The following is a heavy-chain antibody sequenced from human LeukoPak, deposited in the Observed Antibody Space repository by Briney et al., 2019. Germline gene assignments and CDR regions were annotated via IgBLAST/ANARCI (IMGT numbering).Heavy chain of an antibody. CDR3: AREANYGSGSYAFDY. CDR1: GFTFSNYA. D-gene: IGHD3-10*01. J-gene: IGHJ4*02. V-gene: IGHV3-23*01. Sequence: GGSLRLSCAASGFTFSNYAMSWVRQAPGKGLEWVSGISGSGGDTYYADSVKGRFTISRDNAKNSLYLQVNSLRAEDTAVYYCAREANYGSGSYAFDYWGQGTLVTVSS. CDR2: ISGSGGDT.